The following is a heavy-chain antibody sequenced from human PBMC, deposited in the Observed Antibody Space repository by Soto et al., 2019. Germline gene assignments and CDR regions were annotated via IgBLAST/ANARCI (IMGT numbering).Heavy chain of an antibody. CDR1: ELSSSNHA. CDR2: ISGTDGGA. Sequence: EVHLLESGGGLVQPGGSLRLSCAASELSSSNHAMTWVRQAPGKGLEWVSGISGTDGGAYYADSVKGRFTISRDNSGSTLYLHMNSLRVEDTAVYYCASGGLHGYTNGGLSYFHSWGQGTLVTVSS. V-gene: IGHV3-23*01. D-gene: IGHD5-18*01. J-gene: IGHJ4*02. CDR3: ASGGLHGYTNGGLSYFHS.